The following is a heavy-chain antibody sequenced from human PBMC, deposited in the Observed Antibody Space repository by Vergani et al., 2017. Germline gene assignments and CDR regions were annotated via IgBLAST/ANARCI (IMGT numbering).Heavy chain of an antibody. J-gene: IGHJ4*02. D-gene: IGHD3-10*01. V-gene: IGHV4-61*02. CDR1: GGSINSHNYY. CDR3: ASRRPRLNLGSKSNAGTFDS. Sequence: QVQLQESGPGLVKPSQTLSLTCTVSGGSINSHNYYWSWIRQPAGKGLEWIGRIHTSGSTNYNPSLKSRVTMSEDTSKNQFSLNLTSVTAADTAVYFCASRRPRLNLGSKSNAGTFDSWGQGTLVTVSS. CDR2: IHTSGST.